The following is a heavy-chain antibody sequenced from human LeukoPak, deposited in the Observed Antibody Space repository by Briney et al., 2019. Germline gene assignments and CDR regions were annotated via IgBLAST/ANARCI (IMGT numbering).Heavy chain of an antibody. V-gene: IGHV3-11*06. CDR1: GFTFSDYY. CDR3: SREGCSSTSCYSRAAFDI. Sequence: PGGSLRLSCAASGFTFSDYYMSWIRQAPGKGLEGVSYISSSSSYTNYADSVKGRFAISRDNAKNSLYLQTNSLRPEDTAVYYCSREGCSSTSCYSRAAFDIWGQGTMVTVSS. CDR2: ISSSSSYT. J-gene: IGHJ3*02. D-gene: IGHD2-2*01.